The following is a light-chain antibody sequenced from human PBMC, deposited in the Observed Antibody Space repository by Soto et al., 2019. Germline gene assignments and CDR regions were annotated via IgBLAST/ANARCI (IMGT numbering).Light chain of an antibody. CDR2: EGS. CDR3: SSYSGSNTFV. CDR1: SSDVGTYNL. Sequence: QSALTQPASVSGSPGQSITISCTGTSSDVGTYNLVSWYQHHPGKAPKLMIYEGSKRPSGVSNRFSGSKSGNTASLTSSGLHAEDEADYYCSSYSGSNTFVFGTGTKLTVL. V-gene: IGLV2-23*01. J-gene: IGLJ1*01.